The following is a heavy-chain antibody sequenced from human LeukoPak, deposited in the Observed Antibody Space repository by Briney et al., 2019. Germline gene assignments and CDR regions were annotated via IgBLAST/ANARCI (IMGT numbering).Heavy chain of an antibody. CDR3: ARGLTVTMTPGDFDS. V-gene: IGHV3-7*01. D-gene: IGHD3-22*01. J-gene: IGHJ4*02. CDR1: GFTFSRYW. Sequence: GGSLRLSCAASGFTFSRYWMSWVRQAPGKGLEWVANIKQDGSEKYYVDSVKGRFIISRDNAKNSLYLQMNSLRDEDTAMYYCARGLTVTMTPGDFDSWGLGTLVTVSS. CDR2: IKQDGSEK.